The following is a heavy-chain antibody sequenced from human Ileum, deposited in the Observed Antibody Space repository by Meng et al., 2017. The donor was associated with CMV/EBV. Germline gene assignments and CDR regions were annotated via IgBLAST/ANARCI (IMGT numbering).Heavy chain of an antibody. J-gene: IGHJ4*02. V-gene: IGHV4-30-4*08. CDR2: IYYSGTT. CDR3: ARRSSGLFDY. CDR1: GVSIRSGDYY. Sequence: VPLQESGPGLVKPSQTLSFTCTACGVSIRSGDYYWTWIRQPPGKGLEWIGYIYYSGTTYYNPSLKSRVSISVDTSRNQFSLQLSSVTAADTAVYYCARRSSGLFDYWGQGTLVTVSS. D-gene: IGHD6-13*01.